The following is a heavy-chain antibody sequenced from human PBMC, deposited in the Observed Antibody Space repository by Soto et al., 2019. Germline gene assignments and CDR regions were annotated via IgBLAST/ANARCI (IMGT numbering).Heavy chain of an antibody. CDR1: GFTFSSYA. V-gene: IGHV3-23*01. J-gene: IGHJ6*02. CDR2: ISGSGGST. D-gene: IGHD3-10*01. CDR3: AKGGEGWFGELSNYYYGMYV. Sequence: HPGGSLRLSCAASGFTFSSYAMSWVRQAPGKGLEWVSAISGSGGSTYYADSVKGRFTISRDNSKNTLYLQMNSLRAEDTAVYYCAKGGEGWFGELSNYYYGMYVWGQGTTVTVSS.